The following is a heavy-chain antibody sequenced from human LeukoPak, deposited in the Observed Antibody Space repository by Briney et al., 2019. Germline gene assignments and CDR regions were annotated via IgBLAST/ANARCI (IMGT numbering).Heavy chain of an antibody. CDR2: ISGSGGST. CDR1: GFTFSSYA. D-gene: IGHD3-16*02. J-gene: IGHJ6*02. Sequence: GGSLRLSCAASGFTFSSYAMSWVRQAPGKGLEWVSAISGSGGSTYYADSVKGRFTISRDNSKNTLYLQMNSLRAEDTAVYYCAKDDKVFGGVTVYYYYGMDVWGQGTTVTVSS. CDR3: AKDDKVFGGVTVYYYYGMDV. V-gene: IGHV3-23*01.